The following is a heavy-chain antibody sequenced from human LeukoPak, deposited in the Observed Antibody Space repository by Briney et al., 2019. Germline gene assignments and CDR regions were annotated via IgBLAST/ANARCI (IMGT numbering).Heavy chain of an antibody. J-gene: IGHJ6*02. D-gene: IGHD2-8*01. CDR1: GYTFTDYP. CDR2: ISAYNGNT. V-gene: IGHV1-18*01. Sequence: ASVKVSCKASGYTFTDYPINWVRQAPGQGLEWMGWISAYNGNTNYAQKLQGRVTMTTDTSTSTANMELRSLRSDDTAVYYCAREKGVYCTNGVCYAYYYYGMDVWGQGTTVTVSS. CDR3: AREKGVYCTNGVCYAYYYYGMDV.